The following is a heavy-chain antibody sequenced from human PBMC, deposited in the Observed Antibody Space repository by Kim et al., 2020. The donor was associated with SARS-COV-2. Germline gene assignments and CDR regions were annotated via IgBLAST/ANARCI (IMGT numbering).Heavy chain of an antibody. Sequence: ASVKVSCKASGYTFTSYDINWVRQATGQGLEWMGWMNPNSGNTGYAQKFQGRVTMTRNSSISTAYMELSSLRSEDTAVYYCARGPHRGDYRVVDYWGQGTVVTVSS. J-gene: IGHJ4*02. V-gene: IGHV1-8*01. CDR2: MNPNSGNT. D-gene: IGHD4-17*01. CDR3: ARGPHRGDYRVVDY. CDR1: GYTFTSYD.